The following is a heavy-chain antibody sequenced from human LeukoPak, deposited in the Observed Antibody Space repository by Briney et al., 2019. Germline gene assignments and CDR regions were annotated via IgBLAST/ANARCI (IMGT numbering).Heavy chain of an antibody. J-gene: IGHJ4*02. CDR2: ISGSGGGT. CDR1: AFTFSSYA. D-gene: IGHD6-19*01. V-gene: IGHV3-23*01. CDR3: AKVPGRNAVAGIDY. Sequence: GGSLRLSCAASAFTFSSYAMNWVRQAPGKGLEWVSTISGSGGGTYYADSVKGRFTISRDNPKNTLYLQMNSLRAEDTAVYYCAKVPGRNAVAGIDYWGQGTLVTVSS.